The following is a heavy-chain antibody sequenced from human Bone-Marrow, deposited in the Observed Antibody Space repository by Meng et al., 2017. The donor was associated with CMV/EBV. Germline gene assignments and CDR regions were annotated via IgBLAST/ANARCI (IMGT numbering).Heavy chain of an antibody. CDR3: AKCSPGYSSSCPSDY. CDR1: GFAFSSYN. Sequence: GGSLRLSCAASGFAFSSYNIHWVRQAPGKGLEWVTFISYDGSNEYYAASVKGRFTISRDNSKNTLYLQMNSLRAEDTAVYYCAKCSPGYSSSCPSDYWGQGPLVPVSS. CDR2: ISYDGSNE. V-gene: IGHV3-30-3*02. D-gene: IGHD6-13*01. J-gene: IGHJ4*02.